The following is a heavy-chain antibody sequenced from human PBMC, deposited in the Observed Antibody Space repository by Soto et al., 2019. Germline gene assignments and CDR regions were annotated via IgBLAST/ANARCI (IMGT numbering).Heavy chain of an antibody. J-gene: IGHJ5*02. CDR1: GFIFRNYA. D-gene: IGHD3-10*01. Sequence: EGSLRLSCVASGFIFRNYAIHWVRQAPGKGLEWVADISYDGSNKYYADSVKGRFTISRDNSKNTLFLEMNSLRPEDTAVYYCARGEMVRGVLNWFDPWGQGTFLTVSS. CDR3: ARGEMVRGVLNWFDP. V-gene: IGHV3-30-3*01. CDR2: ISYDGSNK.